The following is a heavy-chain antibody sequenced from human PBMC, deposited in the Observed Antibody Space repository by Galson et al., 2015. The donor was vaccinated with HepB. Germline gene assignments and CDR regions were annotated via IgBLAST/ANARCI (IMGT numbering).Heavy chain of an antibody. D-gene: IGHD1-26*01. CDR1: GFTFSDYY. Sequence: SLRLSCAASGFTFSDYYMSWIRQAPGKGLEWVSYISSSSSYTNYADSVKGRFTISRDNAKNSLYLQMNSLRAEDTAVYYCARDIVGATSSLDYWGQGTLVTVSS. J-gene: IGHJ4*02. CDR2: ISSSSSYT. CDR3: ARDIVGATSSLDY. V-gene: IGHV3-11*06.